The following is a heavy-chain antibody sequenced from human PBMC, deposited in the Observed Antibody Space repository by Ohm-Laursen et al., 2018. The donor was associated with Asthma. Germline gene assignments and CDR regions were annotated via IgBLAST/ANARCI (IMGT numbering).Heavy chain of an antibody. D-gene: IGHD3-10*01. CDR3: ARTYRYVSGSYWGNFYYVMDV. J-gene: IGHJ6*02. CDR1: GFTFSSYS. Sequence: SLRLSCAASGFTFSSYSMNWVRQAPGKGLEWVSYISSSSSTIYYADSVKGRFTISRDNAKNSLYLQMSSLRDEDTAVYYCARTYRYVSGSYWGNFYYVMDVWGQGTTVTVSS. CDR2: ISSSSSTI. V-gene: IGHV3-48*02.